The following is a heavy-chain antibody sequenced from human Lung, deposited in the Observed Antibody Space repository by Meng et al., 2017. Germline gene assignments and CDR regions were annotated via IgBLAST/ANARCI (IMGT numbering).Heavy chain of an antibody. V-gene: IGHV4-34*01. CDR3: VRGPTTMAHDFDY. D-gene: IGHD4-11*01. CDR1: GGSFSDYY. CDR2: INHSGST. J-gene: IGHJ4*02. Sequence: QVQLQPWGVGLLTPSETLSITCVVPGGSFSDYYWSWIRQPPGKGREWIGEINHSGSTNYNPSLESRATISVDASQNNLSLKLSSVTAADSAVYYCVRGPTTMAHDFDYWGQGTLVTVSS.